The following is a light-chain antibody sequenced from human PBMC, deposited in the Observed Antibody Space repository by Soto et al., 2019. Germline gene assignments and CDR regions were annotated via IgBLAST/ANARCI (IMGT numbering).Light chain of an antibody. CDR2: DAS. V-gene: IGKV3-20*01. CDR3: QQTFHSPRT. Sequence: EIVLTQSPGTLSLSPGETASLSCRASQSVISDFLAWYQQSRGQPPSLPIYDASKRATGIPARFSGSGSGTAFTLTISRVEPEDSAVYYCQQTFHSPRTFGEGTRLEIK. CDR1: QSVISDF. J-gene: IGKJ2*01.